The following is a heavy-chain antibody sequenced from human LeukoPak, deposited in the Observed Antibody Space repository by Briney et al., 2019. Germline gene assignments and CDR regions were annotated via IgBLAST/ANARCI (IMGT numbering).Heavy chain of an antibody. D-gene: IGHD6-19*01. CDR1: GYTFTSYG. V-gene: IGHV1-18*01. Sequence: ASVKVSCKASGYTFTSYGISWVRQAPGQGLEWMGWISAYNGNTNYAQKPQGRVTMTTDTSTSTAYMELRSLRSDDTAVYYCARDLYSSGWWPFDYWGQGTLVTVSS. CDR3: ARDLYSSGWWPFDY. J-gene: IGHJ4*02. CDR2: ISAYNGNT.